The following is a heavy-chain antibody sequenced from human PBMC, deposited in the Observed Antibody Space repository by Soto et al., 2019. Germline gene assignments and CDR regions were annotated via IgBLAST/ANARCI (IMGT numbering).Heavy chain of an antibody. Sequence: EVQLVESGGGLVQPGGSVRLSCAASKFTITSYWMHWVRQAPGKGLVWVSRINSDGSSISYADAVKGRFTISRDNAKNTLDLQMNSRRVEDTAVYYCAREVSHGYVLRGMDVWGQGTTFTVFS. V-gene: IGHV3-74*01. CDR2: INSDGSSI. CDR3: AREVSHGYVLRGMDV. D-gene: IGHD5-18*01. J-gene: IGHJ6*02. CDR1: KFTITSYW.